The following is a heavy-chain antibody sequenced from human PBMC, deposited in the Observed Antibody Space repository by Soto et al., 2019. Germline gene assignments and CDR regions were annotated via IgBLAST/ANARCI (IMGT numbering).Heavy chain of an antibody. CDR3: ARSVAGTHYYYYGMDV. CDR2: INPNSGGT. V-gene: IGHV1-2*04. Sequence: ASVKVSCKASGYTFTGYYKHWVRQAPGQGLEWMGWINPNSGGTNYAQKFQGWVTMTRDTSISTAYMELSRLRSDDTAVYYCARSVAGTHYYYYGMDVWGQGTTVTVSS. J-gene: IGHJ6*02. CDR1: GYTFTGYY. D-gene: IGHD6-19*01.